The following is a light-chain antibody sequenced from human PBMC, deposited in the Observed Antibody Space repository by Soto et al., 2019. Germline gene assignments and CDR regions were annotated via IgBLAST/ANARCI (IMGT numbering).Light chain of an antibody. CDR1: QSVSSY. CDR2: GAS. J-gene: IGKJ4*01. Sequence: EIVLTQSPATLSLSPGERATLSCRASQSVSSYLAWYQQKPGQAPRLLIYGASTRATGFPARFSGSGSGTEFTLTISSLQSEDFGVYYCQQYNNWPRATFGGGTKVDIK. V-gene: IGKV3-15*01. CDR3: QQYNNWPRAT.